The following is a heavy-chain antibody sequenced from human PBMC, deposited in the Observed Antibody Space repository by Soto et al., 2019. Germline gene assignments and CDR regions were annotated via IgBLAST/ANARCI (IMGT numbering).Heavy chain of an antibody. CDR3: VRRNDPYYFDY. J-gene: IGHJ4*02. V-gene: IGHV2-5*04. CDR1: GFSLTTSAVA. CDR2: VYGSGDK. D-gene: IGHD1-1*01. Sequence: QITLQESGPTLVKPTQTLTLTCTFSGFSLTTSAVAVGWIRQPPGKALEWLAIVYGSGDKFYSPSLRSRLTITKDNSKTQVVLTLTDMDTVDTGTYFCVRRNDPYYFDYWGQGTLVTVSS.